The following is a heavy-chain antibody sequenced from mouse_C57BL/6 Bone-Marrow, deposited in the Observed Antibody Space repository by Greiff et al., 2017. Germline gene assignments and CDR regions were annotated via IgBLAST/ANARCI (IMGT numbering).Heavy chain of an antibody. J-gene: IGHJ4*01. CDR1: GFSFNTYA. D-gene: IGHD1-1*02. V-gene: IGHV10-1*01. Sequence: EVQVVESGGGLVQPKGSLKLSCAASGFSFNTYAMNWVRQAPGKGLEWVARIRSKSNNYATYYADSVKDRFTISRDDSESMLYLQMNDVKTEDTDMYCCVCYGYYAMDYWGQGTSVTVSS. CDR3: VCYGYYAMDY. CDR2: IRSKSNNYAT.